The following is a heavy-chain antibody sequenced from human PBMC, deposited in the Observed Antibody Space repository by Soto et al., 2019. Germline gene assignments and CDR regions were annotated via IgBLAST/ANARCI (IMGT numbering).Heavy chain of an antibody. Sequence: GGSLRLSCAASGFTFSSYGMHWVRQAPGKGLEWVAVIWYDGSNKYYADSVKGRFTISRDNSKNTLYLQMNSLRAEDTAVYYCARDLQEPIAAHAYYYGMDVWGQGTTVTVSS. J-gene: IGHJ6*02. CDR3: ARDLQEPIAAHAYYYGMDV. V-gene: IGHV3-33*01. D-gene: IGHD6-13*01. CDR1: GFTFSSYG. CDR2: IWYDGSNK.